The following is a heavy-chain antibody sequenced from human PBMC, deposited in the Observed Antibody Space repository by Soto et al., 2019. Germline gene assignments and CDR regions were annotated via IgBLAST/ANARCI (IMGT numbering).Heavy chain of an antibody. J-gene: IGHJ6*02. CDR2: INPNSGGT. V-gene: IGHV1-2*04. CDR1: GYTFTGYY. Sequence: QVQLVQSGAEVKKPGASVKVSCKASGYTFTGYYMHWVRQAPGQGLEWMGWINPNSGGTNYAQKVQGWVTMTRDTSISTAYMELSRLRSDDKAVYYCAREVGHYYDSSGRGESMDAWGQGTTGTVSS. CDR3: AREVGHYYDSSGRGESMDA. D-gene: IGHD3-22*01.